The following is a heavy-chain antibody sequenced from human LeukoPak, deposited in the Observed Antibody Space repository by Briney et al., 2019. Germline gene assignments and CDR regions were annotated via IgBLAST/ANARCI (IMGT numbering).Heavy chain of an antibody. CDR2: IFHRGST. J-gene: IGHJ5*02. Sequence: SETLSLTCTVSNGSISYYYWSWIRQSPGKGLEWIAYIFHRGSTDYNPSLKSRLTISVDTSKNQFSLKMNSVTAADTAVYFCARGGVLPRAFDAWGQGTLVTVSS. V-gene: IGHV4-59*03. CDR1: NGSISYYY. CDR3: ARGGVLPRAFDA. D-gene: IGHD3-16*01.